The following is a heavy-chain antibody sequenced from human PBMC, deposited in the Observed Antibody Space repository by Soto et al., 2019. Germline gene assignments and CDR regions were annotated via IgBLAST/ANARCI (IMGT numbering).Heavy chain of an antibody. D-gene: IGHD3-16*02. CDR3: ARLRYDYIWGSYRAAFDY. CDR2: INWSGVET. Sequence: GGSLRLSCAASGFIFDDYGMNWVRQTPDKGLEWVAFINWSGVETRYGDSMKGRFTVSRDNARNSLYLQVDSLRVEDTALYYCARLRYDYIWGSYRAAFDYWGQGTLVTVSS. CDR1: GFIFDDYG. J-gene: IGHJ4*02. V-gene: IGHV3-20*04.